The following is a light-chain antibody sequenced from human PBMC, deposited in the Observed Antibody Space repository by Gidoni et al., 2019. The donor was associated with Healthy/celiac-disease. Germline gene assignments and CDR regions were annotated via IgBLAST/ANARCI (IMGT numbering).Light chain of an antibody. Sequence: DIVLTQSPLSLRVTPGEPASISCRSSQSLLHSNGYNYLDWYRQKPGQSPQLRISLGSNRASGVPDRFSVSGSGIYFTLKISRVEAEDVGVYYCMQALQTPLTFGQXTKVEIK. CDR1: QSLLHSNGYNY. CDR3: MQALQTPLT. V-gene: IGKV2-28*01. J-gene: IGKJ1*01. CDR2: LGS.